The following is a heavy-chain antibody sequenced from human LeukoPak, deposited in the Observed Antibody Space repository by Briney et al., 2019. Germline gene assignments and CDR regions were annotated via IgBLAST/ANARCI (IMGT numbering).Heavy chain of an antibody. J-gene: IGHJ4*02. CDR3: AKDTLIIAAAGSYSDY. CDR1: GFTFSIYA. V-gene: IGHV3-23*01. Sequence: WGSLRLSCAASGFTFSIYAMSWVRQAPGKGLEWVSGVRGNSGSTYYADSVKGRFTISRDNSKNTLYLQMNSLRAEDTAVYYCAKDTLIIAAAGSYSDYWGQGTLVIVSS. CDR2: VRGNSGST. D-gene: IGHD6-13*01.